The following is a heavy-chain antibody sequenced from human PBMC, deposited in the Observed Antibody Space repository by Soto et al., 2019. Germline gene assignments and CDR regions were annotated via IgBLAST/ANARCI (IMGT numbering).Heavy chain of an antibody. Sequence: GGSLRLSCAASGFTFSNAWMSWVRQAPGKGLEWVGRIKSKTDGGTTDYAAPVKGRFTISRDDSKNTLYLQMNSLKTEDTAVYYCTAHLDDYYYYYMDVWGKGTTVTVSS. J-gene: IGHJ6*03. V-gene: IGHV3-15*01. CDR1: GFTFSNAW. CDR3: TAHLDDYYYYYMDV. CDR2: IKSKTDGGTT.